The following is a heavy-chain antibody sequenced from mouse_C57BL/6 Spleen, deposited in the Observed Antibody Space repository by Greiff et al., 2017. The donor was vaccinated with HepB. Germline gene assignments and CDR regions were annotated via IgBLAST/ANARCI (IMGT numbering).Heavy chain of an antibody. Sequence: EVKLQESGAELVRPGASVKLSCTASGFNIKDYYMHWVKQRPEQGLEWIGRIDPEDGDTEYAPKFQGKATMTADTSSNTAYLQLSSLTSEDTAVYYCTTPYSTPYAMDYWGQGTSVTVSS. J-gene: IGHJ4*01. D-gene: IGHD2-5*01. CDR2: IDPEDGDT. CDR1: GFNIKDYY. V-gene: IGHV14-1*01. CDR3: TTPYSTPYAMDY.